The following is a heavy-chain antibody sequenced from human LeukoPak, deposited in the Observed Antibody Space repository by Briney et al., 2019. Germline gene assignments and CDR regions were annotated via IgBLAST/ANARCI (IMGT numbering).Heavy chain of an antibody. Sequence: SETLSLTCAVYGGSFSGYYWSWIRQPPGKGLEWIGEINHSGSTNYNPSLKSRVTISVDTSKNQFSLKLSSVTAADTAVYYCASFRQWLGYYGMDVWGQGTTVTVSS. D-gene: IGHD6-19*01. V-gene: IGHV4-34*01. CDR1: GGSFSGYY. J-gene: IGHJ6*02. CDR2: INHSGST. CDR3: ASFRQWLGYYGMDV.